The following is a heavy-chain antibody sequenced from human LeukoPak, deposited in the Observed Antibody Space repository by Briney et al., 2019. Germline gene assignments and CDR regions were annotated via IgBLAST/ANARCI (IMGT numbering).Heavy chain of an antibody. V-gene: IGHV1-2*02. Sequence: ASVKVSCRASGNTLTVYYPHWVRQAPWQGREWMGWINPHTGATDYAQKFQGRLTMTWDTSISTAYMNLSRLGSDDTAMYYCAMSYATSILDFWGQGTLVIVSS. J-gene: IGHJ4*02. CDR3: AMSYATSILDF. CDR1: GNTLTVYY. CDR2: INPHTGAT. D-gene: IGHD3-16*01.